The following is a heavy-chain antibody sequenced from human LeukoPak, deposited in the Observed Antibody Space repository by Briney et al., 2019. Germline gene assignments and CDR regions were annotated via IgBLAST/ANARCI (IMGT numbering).Heavy chain of an antibody. CDR3: AREKEDYDSIGYFSYFDY. CDR1: GFTVSSNY. CDR2: IYSDGST. V-gene: IGHV3-66*02. D-gene: IGHD3-22*01. J-gene: IGHJ4*02. Sequence: GGSLRLSCAASGFTVSSNYMTWVRQAPGKGLEWVSVIYSDGSTYYADSVKGRFTISRDNSKNTLYLQMNSLRAEDTAVYYCAREKEDYDSIGYFSYFDYWGQGILVTVSS.